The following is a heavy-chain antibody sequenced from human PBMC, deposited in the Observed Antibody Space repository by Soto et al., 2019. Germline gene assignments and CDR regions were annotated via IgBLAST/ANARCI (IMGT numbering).Heavy chain of an antibody. CDR3: AKQRADYGSGADTFYFDS. V-gene: IGHV3-23*01. CDR2: LSGSGGTT. J-gene: IGHJ4*02. D-gene: IGHD3-10*01. Sequence: PGGSLRLSCTVSGVTFSNYAMNWHRQAPGKGLELDSSLSGSGGTTYYADSVKGRFIISRDNSKNTLYLLMNSLRAEDTALYYCAKQRADYGSGADTFYFDSWGQGALVTVSS. CDR1: GVTFSNYA.